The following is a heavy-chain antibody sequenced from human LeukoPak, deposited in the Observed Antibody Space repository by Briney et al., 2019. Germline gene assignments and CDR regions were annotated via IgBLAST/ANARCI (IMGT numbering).Heavy chain of an antibody. D-gene: IGHD3-3*01. CDR3: ARDPRIEISGMVIDMLDY. Sequence: PGGSLRLSCAASGFTFSSHSMNWVRQAPGKGLEWVSYISSSSTYIHYAASVKGRFAISRDNARNSLFMQMNSLRAEDSGIYYCARDPRIEISGMVIDMLDYWGQGTLVTVSS. CDR2: ISSSSTYI. V-gene: IGHV3-21*01. CDR1: GFTFSSHS. J-gene: IGHJ4*02.